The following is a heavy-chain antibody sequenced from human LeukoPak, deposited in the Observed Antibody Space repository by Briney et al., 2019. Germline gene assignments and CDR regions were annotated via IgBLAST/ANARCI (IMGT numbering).Heavy chain of an antibody. D-gene: IGHD2-2*01. J-gene: IGHJ6*02. V-gene: IGHV1-69*02. CDR3: ARKAGLSVVPAAIYYYYGMDV. Sequence: SVKVSCKVSGYTLTELSMHWVRQAPGKGLEWMGRIIPILGIANYAQKFQGRVTITADKSTSTAYMELSSLRSEDTAVYYCARKAGLSVVPAAIYYYYGMDVWGQGTTVTVSS. CDR2: IIPILGIA. CDR1: GYTLTELS.